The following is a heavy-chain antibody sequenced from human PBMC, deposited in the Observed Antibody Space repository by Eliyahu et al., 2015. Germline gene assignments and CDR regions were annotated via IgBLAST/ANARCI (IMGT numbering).Heavy chain of an antibody. CDR3: AKDVGGTIGDFFED. Sequence: QVQLQESGPGLVKPSETLSLTCTVSGGXISNNYXSWIRQPPGKGLEWIGCIXYSGSTIHNPSLKSRVTISVDTSKNQFSLKLNSVTAADTAVYYCAKDVGGTIGDFFEDWGQGTLVTVSS. CDR1: GGXISNNY. CDR2: IXYSGST. D-gene: IGHD1-26*01. J-gene: IGHJ4*02. V-gene: IGHV4-59*01.